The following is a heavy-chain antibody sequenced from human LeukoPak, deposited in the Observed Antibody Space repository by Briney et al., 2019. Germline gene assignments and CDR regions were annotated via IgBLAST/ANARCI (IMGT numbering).Heavy chain of an antibody. D-gene: IGHD2-15*01. CDR2: IYYSGST. V-gene: IGHV4-59*01. J-gene: IGHJ4*02. CDR1: GGSISSYY. CDR3: ARFSGYCSGGSCYGLDY. Sequence: SETLSLTCTVSGGSISSYYWSWIRKPPGKGLEWIGYIYYSGSTNYNPSLKSRVTISVDTSKNQFSLKLSSVTAADTAVYYCARFSGYCSGGSCYGLDYWGQGTLVTVSS.